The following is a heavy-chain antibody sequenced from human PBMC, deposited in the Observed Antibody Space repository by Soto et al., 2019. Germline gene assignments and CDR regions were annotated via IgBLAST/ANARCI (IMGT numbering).Heavy chain of an antibody. CDR2: ISYDGSNK. J-gene: IGHJ4*02. CDR1: GFTFSSYA. D-gene: IGHD3-9*01. CDR3: ASLLGVTGYYDY. V-gene: IGHV3-30*04. Sequence: GESLKISCAASGFTFSSYAMHWVRQAPGKGLEWVAVISYDGSNKYYADSVKGRFTISRDNSKNTLYLQMNSLRAEDTAVYYCASLLGVTGYYDYWGQGTLVTVSS.